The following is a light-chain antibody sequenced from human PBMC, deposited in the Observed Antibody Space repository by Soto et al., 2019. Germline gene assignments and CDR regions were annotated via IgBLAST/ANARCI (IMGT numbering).Light chain of an antibody. CDR1: RTINTY. V-gene: IGKV1-39*01. Sequence: DVRMTQSPSSLSASVGDTITITCRASRTINTYLNWFQQKPGEPPRLLIYGASTLHDGVPLRFSGSGSGADFTLTISGLQPEDFASYHCQQTYSDISFGGGTKVDIK. CDR3: QQTYSDIS. J-gene: IGKJ4*01. CDR2: GAS.